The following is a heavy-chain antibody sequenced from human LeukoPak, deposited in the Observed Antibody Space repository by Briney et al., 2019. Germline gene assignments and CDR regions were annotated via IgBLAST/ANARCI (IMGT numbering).Heavy chain of an antibody. CDR2: ISSSSSCI. Sequence: GGSLRHPCAASGFTFSSYSMNWVRQAPGKGQEWVSSISSSSSCIYYADSVKGRFTISRDNAKNSLYLQMNSLRPEDTAVYYCARDSLDTAMVPYFDYWGQGTLVTVSS. J-gene: IGHJ4*02. CDR1: GFTFSSYS. V-gene: IGHV3-21*01. D-gene: IGHD5-18*01. CDR3: ARDSLDTAMVPYFDY.